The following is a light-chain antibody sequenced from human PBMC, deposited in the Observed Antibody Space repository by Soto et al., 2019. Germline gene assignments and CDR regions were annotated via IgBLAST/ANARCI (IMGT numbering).Light chain of an antibody. CDR2: EVS. J-gene: IGKJ5*01. CDR3: MQETHWPIT. V-gene: IGKV2-30*02. Sequence: DVVMTQSPLSLPVTLGQPASISCRSNQSLVHRDGIAYFSWFQQRPGRSPRRLIYEVSNRDSGVPARFSGSGSGTDFALKIGRVEAEDFGVYYCMQETHWPITFGQGTRLEIK. CDR1: QSLVHRDGIAY.